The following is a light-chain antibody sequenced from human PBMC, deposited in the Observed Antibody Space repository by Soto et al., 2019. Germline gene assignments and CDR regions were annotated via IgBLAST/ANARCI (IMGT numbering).Light chain of an antibody. V-gene: IGLV2-14*01. Sequence: QSALTQPAFVSGSPGQSITISCTGTSSDVGINNYVSWYQQHLGKVPKLMIYEVSNRPSGVSNRFSGSKSGNTASLTISGLQAYDEADYYCQSYTTSSVVFGGGTKLTVL. CDR3: QSYTTSSVV. CDR2: EVS. J-gene: IGLJ2*01. CDR1: SSDVGINNY.